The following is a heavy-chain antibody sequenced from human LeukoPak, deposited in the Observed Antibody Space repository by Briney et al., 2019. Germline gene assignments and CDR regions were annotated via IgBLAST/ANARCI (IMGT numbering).Heavy chain of an antibody. CDR1: GYTCTGYY. D-gene: IGHD5-24*01. CDR2: INPNSGGT. J-gene: IGHJ4*02. CDR3: ARDQGREFDY. Sequence: ASVKVSCKASGYTCTGYYIHWGRQAPGQGLEWMGWINPNSGGTNYAQKFQGRVTMNRDRSISTAYMELSRLRSDDTAVYYCARDQGREFDYWGQGTLVTVSS. V-gene: IGHV1-2*02.